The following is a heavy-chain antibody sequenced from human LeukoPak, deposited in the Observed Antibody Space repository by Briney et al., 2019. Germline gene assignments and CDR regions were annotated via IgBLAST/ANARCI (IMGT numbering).Heavy chain of an antibody. CDR1: GFTFSSYS. CDR2: IDGSGGFT. V-gene: IGHV3-23*01. J-gene: IGHJ4*02. Sequence: QPGGSLRLSCAASGFTFSSYSMNWVRQAPGKGLEWVSGIDGSGGFTYYADSVKGRFTISRDNSRNTLYLQMNSLRAEDTAVYYCAKANGLSREGVTNWGQGTLVTVSS. CDR3: AKANGLSREGVTN. D-gene: IGHD1-26*01.